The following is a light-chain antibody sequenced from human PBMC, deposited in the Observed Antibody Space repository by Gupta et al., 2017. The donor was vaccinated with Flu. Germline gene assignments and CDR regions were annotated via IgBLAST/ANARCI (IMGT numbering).Light chain of an antibody. V-gene: IGKV1-33*01. Sequence: DIQMIQSPSSLSASVGDRVTITSQSSQGLSNYLNWYQQKPGKAPKHLIYDASYLETVVPSRFSESGSGRDFTLDFTSLQRRVIATYYCVQYDNLPHTFGEGTKVEIK. CDR3: VQYDNLPHT. CDR2: DAS. J-gene: IGKJ4*01. CDR1: QGLSNY.